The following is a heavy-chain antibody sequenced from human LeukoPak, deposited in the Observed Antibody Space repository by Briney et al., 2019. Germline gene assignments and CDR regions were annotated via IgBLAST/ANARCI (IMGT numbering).Heavy chain of an antibody. J-gene: IGHJ4*02. CDR3: ARDVRPAAAIPTYDY. D-gene: IGHD2-2*02. CDR1: GFTFSSYE. Sequence: GGSLRLSCAASGFTFSSYEMNWARQAPGKGLEWVSYINSDGKTTFYADSVKGRFTISRDNAKNSLYLQMNSLRAEDTAVYYCARDVRPAAAIPTYDYWGQGTLVTVSS. CDR2: INSDGKTT. V-gene: IGHV3-48*03.